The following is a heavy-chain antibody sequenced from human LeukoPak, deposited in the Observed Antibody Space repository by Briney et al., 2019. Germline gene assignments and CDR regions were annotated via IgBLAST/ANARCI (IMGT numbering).Heavy chain of an antibody. D-gene: IGHD5-18*01. V-gene: IGHV3-11*04. CDR3: ARDQYSYGYPGYYYYMDV. CDR1: GFTFSDYY. Sequence: PGGSLRLSCAASGFTFSDYYMSWIRQAPGKGLEWVSYISSSGSTIYYADSVKGRFTISRDNAKNSLYLQMNSLRAEDTAVYYCARDQYSYGYPGYYYYMDVWGKGTTVTVSS. J-gene: IGHJ6*03. CDR2: ISSSGSTI.